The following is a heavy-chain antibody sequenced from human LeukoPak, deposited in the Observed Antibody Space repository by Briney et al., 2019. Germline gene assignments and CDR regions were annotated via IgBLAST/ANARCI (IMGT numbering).Heavy chain of an antibody. CDR1: SGSISSSSYY. CDR3: ASINPTIDYSLDY. CDR2: IYYSGST. J-gene: IGHJ4*02. D-gene: IGHD4-11*01. V-gene: IGHV4-39*01. Sequence: SETLCLTCTVSSGSISSSSYYWGWIRQPPGKGLEWIGSIYYSGSTYYNPSLKSRVTISVDTSKNQFSLKLSSVTAADTAVYYCASINPTIDYSLDYWGQGTLVTVSS.